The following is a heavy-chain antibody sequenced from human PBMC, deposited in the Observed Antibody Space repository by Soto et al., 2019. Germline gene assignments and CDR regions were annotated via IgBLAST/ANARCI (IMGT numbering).Heavy chain of an antibody. J-gene: IGHJ4*02. CDR2: ISGNGGST. D-gene: IGHD6-13*01. V-gene: IGHV3-23*01. CDR3: AKGPPSSIAAAGRDY. Sequence: PGGSLRLSCAASGFTFSSDAMSCVRQAPGKGLEWVSAISGNGGSTYYADSVKGRFTISRDNSKNTLYLQMNSLRAEDTAVYYCAKGPPSSIAAAGRDYWGQGTLVTVSS. CDR1: GFTFSSDA.